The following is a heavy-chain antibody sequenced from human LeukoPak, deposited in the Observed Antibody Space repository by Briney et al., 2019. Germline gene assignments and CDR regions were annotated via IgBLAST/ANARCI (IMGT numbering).Heavy chain of an antibody. J-gene: IGHJ4*02. D-gene: IGHD4/OR15-4a*01. Sequence: PGGSLRLSCAASGFTFSSYAMSWVRQAPGKGLEWVSAISGSGGSTYYADSVKGRFTISRDNSKNTLYLQMNSLRNEDTAVYYCARGIYGDPVAFDYWGQGTLVTVSS. CDR2: ISGSGGST. CDR1: GFTFSSYA. V-gene: IGHV3-23*01. CDR3: ARGIYGDPVAFDY.